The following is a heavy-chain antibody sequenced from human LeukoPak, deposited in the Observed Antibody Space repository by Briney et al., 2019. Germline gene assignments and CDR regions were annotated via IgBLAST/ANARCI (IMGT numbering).Heavy chain of an antibody. Sequence: PSETLSLTCTVSGGSISSSSYYWGWIRQPPGKGLEWIGSIYYSGSTYYNPSLKSRVTISVDTSKNQFSLKLNSVTAADTAVYFCARGDYGDYHDAFDIWGQGTMVTVSS. CDR3: ARGDYGDYHDAFDI. D-gene: IGHD4-17*01. CDR1: GGSISSSSYY. CDR2: IYYSGST. V-gene: IGHV4-39*07. J-gene: IGHJ3*02.